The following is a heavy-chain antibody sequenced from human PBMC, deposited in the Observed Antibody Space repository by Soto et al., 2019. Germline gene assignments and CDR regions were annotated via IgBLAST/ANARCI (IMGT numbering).Heavy chain of an antibody. CDR1: GVSISSSTYY. CDR2: IYYSGST. D-gene: IGHD7-27*01. Sequence: QLQLQESGPGLVKPSETLSLTCTVSGVSISSSTYYWGWIRQPPGKGLEWIGTIYYSGSTYYNPSLKSRVTISADTSKNQFSLKLSSVTAADTAVYYCARLDWGFWYFDLWGRGTLLTVSS. V-gene: IGHV4-39*01. J-gene: IGHJ2*01. CDR3: ARLDWGFWYFDL.